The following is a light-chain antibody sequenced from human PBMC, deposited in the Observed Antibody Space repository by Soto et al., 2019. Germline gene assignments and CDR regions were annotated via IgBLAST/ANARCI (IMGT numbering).Light chain of an antibody. CDR2: EGG. CDR3: CSFALRSTVI. CDR1: SSDVGNYNL. J-gene: IGLJ2*01. Sequence: QSVLPQPASVSGSPGQSITISCTGTSSDVGNYNLVSWYQQYPGKAPKLMIYEGGKRPSGVSNRFSGSKSGNTASLTISGLQAEDEADYYCCSFALRSTVIFGGGTKLTVL. V-gene: IGLV2-23*01.